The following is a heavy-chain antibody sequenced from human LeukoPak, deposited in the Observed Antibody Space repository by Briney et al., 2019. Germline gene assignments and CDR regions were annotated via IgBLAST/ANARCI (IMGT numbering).Heavy chain of an antibody. CDR1: GGSISSHY. CDR3: ARVGPKTGTTRVSYLGWFDP. Sequence: SETLSLTCTVSGGSISSHYWSWIRQPPGKGLEWIGYIYYSGSTNYNPSLKSRVTISVDTSKNQFSLKLSSVTAADTAVYYCARVGPKTGTTRVSYLGWFDPWGQGTLVTVSS. CDR2: IYYSGST. J-gene: IGHJ5*02. V-gene: IGHV4-59*11. D-gene: IGHD1-1*01.